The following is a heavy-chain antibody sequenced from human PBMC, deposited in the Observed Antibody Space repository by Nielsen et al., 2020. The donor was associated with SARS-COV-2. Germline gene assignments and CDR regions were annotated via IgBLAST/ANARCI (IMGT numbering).Heavy chain of an antibody. V-gene: IGHV3-23*01. J-gene: IGHJ6*02. Sequence: GGSLRLSCAASGFTFSSYAMSWVRQAPGKGLEWVSAISGSGGSTYFADSVKGRFTISRDNSKNTLYLQMNSLRAEDTAVYYCAKSTVVTPLHYYYGMDVWGQGTTVTVSS. CDR2: ISGSGGST. CDR3: AKSTVVTPLHYYYGMDV. CDR1: GFTFSSYA. D-gene: IGHD4-23*01.